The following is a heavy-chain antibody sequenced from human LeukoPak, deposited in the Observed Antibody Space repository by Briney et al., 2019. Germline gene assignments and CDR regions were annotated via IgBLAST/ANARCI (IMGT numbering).Heavy chain of an antibody. CDR1: GYTFTSYG. CDR2: IITFNGNT. CDR3: ARDFFPHMVRGGLHAFDI. Sequence: ASVKGSCKASGYTFTSYGISWVRQAPGQGFEWMGWIITFNGNTNYVQKLQGRVTMSTDTSTNTAYMELRSLRSDDTAVYYCARDFFPHMVRGGLHAFDIWGQGTMVTVSS. V-gene: IGHV1-18*01. J-gene: IGHJ3*02. D-gene: IGHD3-10*01.